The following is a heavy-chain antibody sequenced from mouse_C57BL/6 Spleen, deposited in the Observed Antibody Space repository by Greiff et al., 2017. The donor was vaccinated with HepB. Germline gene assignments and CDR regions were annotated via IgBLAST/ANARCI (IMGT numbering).Heavy chain of an antibody. J-gene: IGHJ2*01. D-gene: IGHD1-1*01. CDR2: ISSGGSYT. Sequence: EVKVVESGGDLVKPGGSLKLSCAASGFTFSSYGMSWVRQTPDKRLEWVATISSGGSYTYYPDSVKGRFTISRDNAKNTLYLQMSSLKSEDTAMYYCARHRSITTVVYFDYWGQGTTLTVSS. CDR3: ARHRSITTVVYFDY. CDR1: GFTFSSYG. V-gene: IGHV5-6*01.